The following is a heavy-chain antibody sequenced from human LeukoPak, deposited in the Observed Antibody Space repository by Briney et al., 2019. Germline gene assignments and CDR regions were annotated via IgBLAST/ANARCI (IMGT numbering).Heavy chain of an antibody. D-gene: IGHD3-10*01. J-gene: IGHJ4*02. Sequence: GGSLRLSCAASGFTFSSYGMHWVRQAPGKGLEWVAVISYDGSNKYYADSVKGRFTISRDNSKNTLYLQMNSLRVEDTAVYYCAKELYGYWGQGTLVTVSS. CDR1: GFTFSSYG. V-gene: IGHV3-30*18. CDR3: AKELYGY. CDR2: ISYDGSNK.